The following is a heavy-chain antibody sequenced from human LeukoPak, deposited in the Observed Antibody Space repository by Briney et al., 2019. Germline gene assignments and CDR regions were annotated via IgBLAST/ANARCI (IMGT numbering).Heavy chain of an antibody. Sequence: GGSLRLSCVASGFTFTGHSMHWVRQAPGKGLEWVAVVAHDEKIIFYADSVKGRFTISRDNSKNSLYLQMNSLRAEDTAVYYCARESTGYPVARRGFDYWGQGTLVTVSS. J-gene: IGHJ4*02. CDR3: ARESTGYPVARRGFDY. CDR2: VAHDEKII. V-gene: IGHV3-30*04. CDR1: GFTFTGHS. D-gene: IGHD3-9*01.